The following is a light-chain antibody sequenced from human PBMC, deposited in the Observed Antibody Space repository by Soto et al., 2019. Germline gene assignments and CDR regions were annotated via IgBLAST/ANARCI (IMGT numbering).Light chain of an antibody. CDR1: SSNLGAGYD. J-gene: IGLJ2*01. CDR3: KSFPCSRTVVV. V-gene: IGLV1-40*01. Sequence: QSVLTQPPSVSGAPGQRVTISCTGSSSNLGAGYDVHWYQQFPGTAPKLLIYGSINRPSGVPDRFSGSKSGTSASLAITGLQAEDEADYYCKSFPCSRTVVVFVGGTKVTVL. CDR2: GSI.